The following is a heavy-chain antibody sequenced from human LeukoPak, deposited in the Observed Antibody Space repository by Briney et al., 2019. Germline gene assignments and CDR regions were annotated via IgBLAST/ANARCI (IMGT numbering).Heavy chain of an antibody. CDR3: ARDRPSNDYGDNDAFDI. D-gene: IGHD4-17*01. CDR1: GGSISSSSYY. V-gene: IGHV4-39*07. Sequence: SETLSLTCTVSGGSISSSSYYWGWIRQPPGKGLEWIGSIYYSGSTYYNPSLKSRVTISVDTSKNQFSLKLSSVTAADTAVYYCARDRPSNDYGDNDAFDIWGQGTMVTVSS. CDR2: IYYSGST. J-gene: IGHJ3*02.